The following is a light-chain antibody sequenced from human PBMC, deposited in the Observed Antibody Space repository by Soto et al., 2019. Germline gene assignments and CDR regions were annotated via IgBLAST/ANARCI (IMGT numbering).Light chain of an antibody. J-gene: IGKJ1*01. V-gene: IGKV1-17*01. CDR3: LQHNSYPPT. CDR2: SAS. CDR1: QGIRSD. Sequence: DIQITHSPSSLSASVLYRVTITCRASQGIRSDLGWYQQKPGKAPKGLIYSASSLQSGVPSRFSGSGSGTEFTLTISSLQAEDFATYYCLQHNSYPPTFGPGTKVDIK.